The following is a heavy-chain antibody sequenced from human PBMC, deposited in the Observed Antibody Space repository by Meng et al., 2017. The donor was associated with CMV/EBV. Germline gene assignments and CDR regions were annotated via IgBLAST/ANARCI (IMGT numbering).Heavy chain of an antibody. J-gene: IGHJ4*02. CDR2: IYTSWST. CDR3: ARDSSGWYPHFDY. Sequence: QVQTTATRPGLVKPLESLFLTCTVSGGYIRGDYWSWIRQPAGKGLEWIGRIYTSWSTNYNPSLKRRITMSVNTSKNQFSLKLSSVTAADTAVYYCARDSSGWYPHFDYWGQGTLVTVSS. D-gene: IGHD6-19*01. CDR1: GGYIRGDY. V-gene: IGHV4-4*07.